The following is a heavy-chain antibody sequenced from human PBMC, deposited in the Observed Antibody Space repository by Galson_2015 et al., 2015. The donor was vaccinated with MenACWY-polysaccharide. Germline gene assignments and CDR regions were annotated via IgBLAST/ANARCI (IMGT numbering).Heavy chain of an antibody. Sequence: SLRLSCAASGVTFSNAWMTWVRQAPGKGLEWVGRIRSNRDGGTIDYAAPVKGRFTISRDDSDNTLYLQMNSLKIEDTAVYFCNTDFRTRWALRRGAFWGHGTLVTVSS. CDR1: GVTFSNAW. CDR2: IRSNRDGGTI. CDR3: NTDFRTRWALRRGAF. J-gene: IGHJ4*01. V-gene: IGHV3-15*01. D-gene: IGHD2-15*01.